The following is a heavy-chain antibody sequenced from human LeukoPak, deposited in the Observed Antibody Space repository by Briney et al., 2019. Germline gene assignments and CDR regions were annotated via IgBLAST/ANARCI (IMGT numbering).Heavy chain of an antibody. V-gene: IGHV4-39*01. Sequence: SETLSLTCTVSGGSISSSSYYWGWIRQPPGQGLEWIGSIYYSGSTYYNPSLKSRVTISVDTSKNQFSLKLSSVTAADTAVYYCARRVVRGVIKGTIDYWGQGTLVTVSS. J-gene: IGHJ4*02. CDR2: IYYSGST. D-gene: IGHD3-10*01. CDR3: ARRVVRGVIKGTIDY. CDR1: GGSISSSSYY.